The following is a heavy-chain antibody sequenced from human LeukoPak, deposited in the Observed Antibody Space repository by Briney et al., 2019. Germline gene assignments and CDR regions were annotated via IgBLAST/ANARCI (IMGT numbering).Heavy chain of an antibody. Sequence: ASVKVSCKASGYTFINYDISWVRQAPGQGLEWMGWISGYNGNTNYAQKLQGRVTMTTDTSTSTAYMELRSLRSDDTAVYYCASYCSGGSCYGYFDYWGQGTLVTVSS. CDR3: ASYCSGGSCYGYFDY. V-gene: IGHV1-18*01. J-gene: IGHJ4*02. D-gene: IGHD2-15*01. CDR1: GYTFINYD. CDR2: ISGYNGNT.